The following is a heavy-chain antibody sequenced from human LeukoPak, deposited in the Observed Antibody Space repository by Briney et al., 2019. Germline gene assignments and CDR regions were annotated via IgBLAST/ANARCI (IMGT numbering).Heavy chain of an antibody. V-gene: IGHV3-48*03. CDR3: ATETNGRHYDY. CDR2: ISGTGGTV. J-gene: IGHJ4*02. Sequence: GGSLRLSCAASGFTFSGYEMNWVRQAPGKGLEWVSYISGTGGTVYYADSIKGRFTISRDNANNFLYLQMNSLRAEDTAVYYCATETNGRHYDYWGQGTLLTVSS. CDR1: GFTFSGYE. D-gene: IGHD1-14*01.